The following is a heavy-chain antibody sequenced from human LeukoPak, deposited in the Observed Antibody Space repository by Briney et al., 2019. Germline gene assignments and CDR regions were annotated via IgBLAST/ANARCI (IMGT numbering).Heavy chain of an antibody. D-gene: IGHD2-8*01. V-gene: IGHV1-2*02. J-gene: IGHJ4*02. CDR1: GYTFTGYY. Sequence: GASVKVSCKASGYTFTGYYMHWVRQAPGQGLEWMGWINPNSGGTNYAQKFQGRVTMTRDTSISTAYMELSRLRSDDTAVYYCARAGYCTNGVCYDYWGQGTLVTVSS. CDR2: INPNSGGT. CDR3: ARAGYCTNGVCYDY.